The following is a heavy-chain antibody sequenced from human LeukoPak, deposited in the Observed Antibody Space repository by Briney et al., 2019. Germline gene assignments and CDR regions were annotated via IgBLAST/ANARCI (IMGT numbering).Heavy chain of an antibody. CDR3: ARDNWNERKDY. V-gene: IGHV3-7*01. CDR1: GFTFSSYW. J-gene: IGHJ4*02. CDR2: IKQDGSEK. Sequence: PGGSLRLSCAASGFTFSSYWMSWARQAPGKGLEWVANIKQDGSEKYYVDSVKGRFTISRDNAKNSLYLQMNSLRAEDTAVYYCARDNWNERKDYWGQGTLVTVSS. D-gene: IGHD1-20*01.